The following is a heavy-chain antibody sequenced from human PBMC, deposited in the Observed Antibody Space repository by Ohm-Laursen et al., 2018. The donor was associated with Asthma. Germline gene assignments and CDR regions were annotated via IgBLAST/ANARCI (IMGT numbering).Heavy chain of an antibody. CDR2: IYNSGST. Sequence: TLSLTCSVSGGSISSYYWSWIRQPPGKGLEWIGYIYNSGSTNYNPSLKSRVTISVDTSKNQFSLKLSSATAADTAVYYCARSRRGGTYPLYYGMDVWGQGTTVTVSS. CDR3: ARSRRGGTYPLYYGMDV. V-gene: IGHV4-59*01. CDR1: GGSISSYY. J-gene: IGHJ6*02. D-gene: IGHD1-26*01.